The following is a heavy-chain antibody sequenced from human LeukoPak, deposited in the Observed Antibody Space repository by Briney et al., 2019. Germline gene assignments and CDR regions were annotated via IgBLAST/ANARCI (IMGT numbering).Heavy chain of an antibody. D-gene: IGHD4-23*01. CDR3: ARATTVVTPRYFDL. V-gene: IGHV5-51*01. Sequence: HGESLKISCKTSGFIFTNYWLGWLRQKPGKGLEWMGIIYPDDSRTKYSPSFQGQVTISADKSISTAYLQWSNLKDSDTAIYYCARATTVVTPRYFDLWGRGTLVTVSS. CDR2: IYPDDSRT. CDR1: GFIFTNYW. J-gene: IGHJ2*01.